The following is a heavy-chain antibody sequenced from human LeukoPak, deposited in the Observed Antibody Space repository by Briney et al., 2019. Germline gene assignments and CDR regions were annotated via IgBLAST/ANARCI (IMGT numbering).Heavy chain of an antibody. CDR2: IYTSGST. D-gene: IGHD5-18*01. Sequence: SQTLSLTCTVSGGSISSGSYYWSWIRQPAGKGLEWIGRIYTSGSTNYNPSLKSRATISVDTSKNQFSLKLSSVTAADTAVYYCARVTVAVKNPVPFDPWGQGTLVTVSS. CDR3: ARVTVAVKNPVPFDP. CDR1: GGSISSGSYY. V-gene: IGHV4-61*02. J-gene: IGHJ5*02.